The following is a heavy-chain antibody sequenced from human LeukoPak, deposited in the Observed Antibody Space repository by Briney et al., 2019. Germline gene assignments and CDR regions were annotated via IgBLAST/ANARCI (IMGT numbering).Heavy chain of an antibody. CDR1: GFTFSSYE. Sequence: PGGSLRLSCAASGFTFSSYEMNWVRQAPGKGLEWVSYISSSGSTIYYADSVKGRFTISRDNAKNSLYLQMNSLRAEDTAVYYCARLLTHYDYVWGSPYGMDVWGQGTTVTVSS. D-gene: IGHD3-16*01. J-gene: IGHJ6*02. CDR2: ISSSGSTI. CDR3: ARLLTHYDYVWGSPYGMDV. V-gene: IGHV3-48*03.